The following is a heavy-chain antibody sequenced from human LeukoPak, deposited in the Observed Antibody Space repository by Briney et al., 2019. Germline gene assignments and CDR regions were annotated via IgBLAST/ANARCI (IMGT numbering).Heavy chain of an antibody. V-gene: IGHV3-23*01. CDR1: GFTFSSYA. Sequence: PGGSLRLSCAASGFTFSSYAMSWVRQAPGKGLEWVSAISGSGGSTYYADSVEGRFTISRDNSKNTLYLQMNSLRAEDTAVYYCAKGLSGWPGPYIDYWGQGTLVTVSS. CDR3: AKGLSGWPGPYIDY. J-gene: IGHJ4*02. D-gene: IGHD6-19*01. CDR2: ISGSGGST.